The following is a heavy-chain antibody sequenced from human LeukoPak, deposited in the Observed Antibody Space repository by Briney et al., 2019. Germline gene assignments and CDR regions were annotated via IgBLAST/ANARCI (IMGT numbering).Heavy chain of an antibody. Sequence: SETLSLTCNVSGGSISNYYWNWIRQPAGKGLEWIGRFYARGNTNYNPSLKSRVTISVDTSKNQFSLKLSSVTAADTAVYYCARFSPNYYDSSGYYYSPGNDAFDIWGQGTMVTVSS. CDR2: FYARGNT. CDR1: GGSISNYY. CDR3: ARFSPNYYDSSGYYYSPGNDAFDI. D-gene: IGHD3-22*01. J-gene: IGHJ3*02. V-gene: IGHV4-4*07.